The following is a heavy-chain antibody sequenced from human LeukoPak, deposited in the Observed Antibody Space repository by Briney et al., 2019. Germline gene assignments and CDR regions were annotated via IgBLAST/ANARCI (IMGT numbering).Heavy chain of an antibody. D-gene: IGHD3-22*01. CDR1: GGSISSSSYY. Sequence: PSETLSLTCTVSGGSISSSSYYWSWIRQPPGKGQEWIGYIYYSGSTYYNPSLKSRVTISVDTSKNQFSLKLSSVTAADTAVYYCARGYYDSTSDYWGQGTLVAVSS. V-gene: IGHV4-30-4*01. CDR2: IYYSGST. CDR3: ARGYYDSTSDY. J-gene: IGHJ4*02.